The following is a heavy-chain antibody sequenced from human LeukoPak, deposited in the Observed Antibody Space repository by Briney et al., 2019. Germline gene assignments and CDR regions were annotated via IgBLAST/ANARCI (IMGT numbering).Heavy chain of an antibody. CDR1: GGSISSSN. J-gene: IGHJ4*02. CDR3: AKDVGKWESLHFFDY. CDR2: ISGSGAST. V-gene: IGHV3-23*01. D-gene: IGHD1-26*01. Sequence: ETLSLTCAVSGGSISSSNWWSWVRQAPGKGLEWISGISGSGASTYYADSVKGRFTISRDDSRNTLYLQMNSLRGDDTAVYYCAKDVGKWESLHFFDYWGQGTLVTVSS.